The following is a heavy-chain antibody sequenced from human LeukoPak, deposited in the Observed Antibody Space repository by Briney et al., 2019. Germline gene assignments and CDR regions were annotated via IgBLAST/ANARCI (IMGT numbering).Heavy chain of an antibody. CDR1: GFTFSSSA. CDR2: PYGDAST. V-gene: IGHV3-66*01. CDR3: ASRGDDYDILTGYNYYFGY. J-gene: IGHJ4*02. D-gene: IGHD3-9*01. Sequence: HPGGSLRLSCAASGFTFSSSAMSWVRQAPGKGLEWISVPYGDASTNYADSVKGRFTISRDDSKSTLYLQMNSLRAEDTAVYYCASRGDDYDILTGYNYYFGYWGQGTLVTVSS.